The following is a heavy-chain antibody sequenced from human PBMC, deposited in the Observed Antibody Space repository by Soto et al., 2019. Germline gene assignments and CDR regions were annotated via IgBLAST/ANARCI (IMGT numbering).Heavy chain of an antibody. Sequence: GSPRLSCEASGFPFNTYAMAWFRQVPGMGLEWVSTTSIGGNTDLAESVRGRFTVSRDNSKNTLYLQMTNLRVEDAAIYFCARDLRPGLIVPTKSGFDPWGQGTRVTVSS. CDR1: GFPFNTYA. D-gene: IGHD2-21*01. CDR3: ARDLRPGLIVPTKSGFDP. J-gene: IGHJ5*02. V-gene: IGHV3-23*01. CDR2: TSIGGNT.